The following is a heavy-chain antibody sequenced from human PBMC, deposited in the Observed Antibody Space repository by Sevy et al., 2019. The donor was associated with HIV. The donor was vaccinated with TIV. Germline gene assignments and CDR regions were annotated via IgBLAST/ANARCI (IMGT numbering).Heavy chain of an antibody. D-gene: IGHD6-19*01. Sequence: GGSLRLSCAASGFTFSSYGMRWVRQAPGKGLEWVAFIRYDGSNKYYADSVKGRFTISRDNSKNTLYLQMNSLRAEDTAVYYCAKDPSAVAGSGGFDYWGQGTLVTVSS. CDR1: GFTFSSYG. V-gene: IGHV3-30*02. J-gene: IGHJ4*02. CDR3: AKDPSAVAGSGGFDY. CDR2: IRYDGSNK.